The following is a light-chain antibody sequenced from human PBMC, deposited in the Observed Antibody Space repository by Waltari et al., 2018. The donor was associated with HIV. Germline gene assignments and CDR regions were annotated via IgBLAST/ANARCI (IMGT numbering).Light chain of an antibody. V-gene: IGLV2-8*01. CDR1: SSDVGGFNY. J-gene: IGLJ2*01. CDR2: DVT. Sequence: QSALTQPPSASGSPGQPVTISCTGTSSDVGGFNYSTWYQQLPGRAPKLMIYDVTKRPSRVPDRFSGSKSGNTASLTVSGLQAEDEADYFCSSYSGSNTLVFGGGTKLTVL. CDR3: SSYSGSNTLV.